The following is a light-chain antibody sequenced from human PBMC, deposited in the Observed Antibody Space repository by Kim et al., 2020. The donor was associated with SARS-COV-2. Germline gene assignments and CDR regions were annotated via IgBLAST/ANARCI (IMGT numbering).Light chain of an antibody. CDR1: RSNIGSNT. CDR3: AAWDDSLNGVI. Sequence: GQRVTISCSGSRSNIGSNTVNWYQQRPGTAPKLLIHTNNNRPSGVPNRFSGSKSGTSASLAISGLQSEDEADYYCAAWDDSLNGVIFGGGTQLTVL. J-gene: IGLJ2*01. V-gene: IGLV1-44*01. CDR2: TNN.